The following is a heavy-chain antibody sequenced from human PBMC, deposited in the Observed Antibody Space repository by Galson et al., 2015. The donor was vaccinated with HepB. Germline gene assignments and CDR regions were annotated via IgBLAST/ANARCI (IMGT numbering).Heavy chain of an antibody. D-gene: IGHD3-22*01. CDR3: AREIRSGYGINGFDP. CDR2: IDYSGST. J-gene: IGHJ5*02. V-gene: IGHV4-59*01. Sequence: LTCTVSGGSISSYYWSWIRQPPGKGLEWIGNIDYSGSTNYNPSLKSRVTISVDTSKNQFSVKLNSVTAADTAVYYCAREIRSGYGINGFDPWGQGTLVTVSS. CDR1: GGSISSYY.